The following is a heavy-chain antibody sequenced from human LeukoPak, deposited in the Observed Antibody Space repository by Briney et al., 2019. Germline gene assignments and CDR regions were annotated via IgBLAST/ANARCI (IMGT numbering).Heavy chain of an antibody. J-gene: IGHJ4*02. CDR2: INPNSGGT. Sequence: GASVKVSCKASGYTFTDYYMHWVRQAPGQGLEWMGRINPNSGGTNYAQKFQGRVTMTRDTSISTAYMELSRLRSDDTAVYYCARAVYGSGSLSDYWGQGTLVTVSS. V-gene: IGHV1-2*06. D-gene: IGHD3-10*01. CDR1: GYTFTDYY. CDR3: ARAVYGSGSLSDY.